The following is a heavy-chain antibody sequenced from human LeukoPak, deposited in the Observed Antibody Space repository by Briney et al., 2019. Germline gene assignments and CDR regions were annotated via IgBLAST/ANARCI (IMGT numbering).Heavy chain of an antibody. CDR3: ARKYCSSTSCWEYFQH. J-gene: IGHJ1*01. CDR1: GYTFTSYG. D-gene: IGHD2-2*01. CDR2: ISAYNGNT. V-gene: IGHV1-18*01. Sequence: ASVKVSCKASGYTFTSYGISWVRQAPGQGLEWMGWISAYNGNTNYAQKLQGRVTMTTDTSTSTAYMELSSLRSEDTAVYYCARKYCSSTSCWEYFQHWGQGTLVTVSS.